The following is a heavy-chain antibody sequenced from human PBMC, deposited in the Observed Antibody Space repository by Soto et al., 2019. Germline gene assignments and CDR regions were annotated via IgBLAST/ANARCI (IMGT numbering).Heavy chain of an antibody. D-gene: IGHD3-9*01. CDR3: ARGWVGTGSHYFRF. CDR1: GESFSGYY. Sequence: QVQLQQWGAGLLKPSETLSLTCAVYGESFSGYYWSWIRQPPGKGLEWIGEINRSRSTNHNPSLKSRFTISVDTSKNQFSLKLNSVTAADTAVYYCARGWVGTGSHYFRFWGQGTLVTVSS. CDR2: INRSRST. V-gene: IGHV4-34*01. J-gene: IGHJ4*02.